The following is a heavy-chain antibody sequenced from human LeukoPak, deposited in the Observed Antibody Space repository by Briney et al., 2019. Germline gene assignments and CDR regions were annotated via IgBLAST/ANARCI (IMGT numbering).Heavy chain of an antibody. J-gene: IGHJ4*02. CDR3: APASNYDSSGYYLDY. D-gene: IGHD3-22*01. V-gene: IGHV3-30*02. CDR2: IRYDGSNK. Sequence: PGGSLRLSCAASGFTFSSYGMHWVRQAPGKGLEWVAFIRYDGSNKYYADSVKGRFTISRDNSKNTLYPQMNSLRAEDTAVYYCAPASNYDSSGYYLDYWGQGTLVTVSS. CDR1: GFTFSSYG.